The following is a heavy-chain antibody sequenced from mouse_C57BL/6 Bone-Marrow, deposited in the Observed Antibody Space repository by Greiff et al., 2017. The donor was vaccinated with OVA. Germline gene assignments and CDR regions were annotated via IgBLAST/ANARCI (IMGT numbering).Heavy chain of an antibody. V-gene: IGHV1-19*01. CDR3: ATSYGSSYYYFDY. D-gene: IGHD1-1*01. Sequence: EVQLQQSGPVLVKPGASVKMSCKASGYTFTDYYMNWVKQSHGKSLEWIGVINPYNGGTSYNQKFKGKATLTVDKSSSTAYMELNSLTSEDSAVYYCATSYGSSYYYFDYWGQGTTLTVSS. CDR2: INPYNGGT. CDR1: GYTFTDYY. J-gene: IGHJ2*01.